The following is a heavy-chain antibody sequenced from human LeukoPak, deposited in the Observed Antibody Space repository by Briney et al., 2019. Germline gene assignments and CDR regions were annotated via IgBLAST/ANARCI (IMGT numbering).Heavy chain of an antibody. CDR3: AREKSSGDYGMDV. V-gene: IGHV4-61*08. Sequence: PSQTLSLTCTVSGGSISSGGYYWSWIRQPPGKGLEWIGYIYYSGSTNYNPSLKSRVTISVDTSKNQFSLKLSSVTAADTAVYYCAREKSSGDYGMDVWGKGTTVTVSS. CDR2: IYYSGST. D-gene: IGHD6-19*01. J-gene: IGHJ6*04. CDR1: GGSISSGGYY.